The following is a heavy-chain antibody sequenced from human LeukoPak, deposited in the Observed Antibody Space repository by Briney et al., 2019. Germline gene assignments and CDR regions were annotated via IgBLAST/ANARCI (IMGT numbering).Heavy chain of an antibody. V-gene: IGHV4-34*01. CDR2: INPSGST. J-gene: IGHJ3*02. D-gene: IGHD2-2*01. CDR3: ARAPRVGYCSSTSCSWGAFDI. Sequence: PSETLSLTCAVYGGSFSTYYWNWIRQPPGKGLEWIGEINPSGSTNYNPSLKSRVTISVDTSKNHFSLKLSSVTAADTAVYYCARAPRVGYCSSTSCSWGAFDIWGQGTMVTVSS. CDR1: GGSFSTYY.